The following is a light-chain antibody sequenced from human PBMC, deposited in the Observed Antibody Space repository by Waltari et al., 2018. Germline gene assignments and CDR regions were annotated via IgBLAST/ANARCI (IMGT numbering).Light chain of an antibody. CDR3: SSYTSRSTSV. Sequence: GTSSDIGGFNYVSWYQQHPGKAPKLMIYDVNKRPSGVSNRFSGSKSGDTVSLTISGLQTEDEAVYYCSSYTSRSTSVFGTGTKVTVL. CDR2: DVN. CDR1: SSDIGGFNY. V-gene: IGLV2-14*04. J-gene: IGLJ1*01.